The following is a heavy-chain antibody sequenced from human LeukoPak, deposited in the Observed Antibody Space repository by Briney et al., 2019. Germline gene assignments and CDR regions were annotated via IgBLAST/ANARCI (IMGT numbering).Heavy chain of an antibody. D-gene: IGHD3-10*01. V-gene: IGHV3-21*01. J-gene: IGHJ5*02. CDR2: ISSSSCYI. Sequence: GGSLRLSCAASGFTFSSYSMNWVRQAPGKGLEWVSSISSSSCYIYYADSVKGRFTISRDNAKNSLYLQMNSLRAEDTAVYYCARDLGMVRGVIQPWGQGTLVTVSS. CDR3: ARDLGMVRGVIQP. CDR1: GFTFSSYS.